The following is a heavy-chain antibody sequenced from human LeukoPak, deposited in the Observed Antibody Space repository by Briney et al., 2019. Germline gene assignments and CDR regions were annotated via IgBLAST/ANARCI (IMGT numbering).Heavy chain of an antibody. D-gene: IGHD3-10*01. V-gene: IGHV4-34*01. CDR2: IDHNGST. Sequence: PSETLSLTCAVYVGSFSGYYWSWIRQPPGKGLEWIGEIDHNGSTIYNPSLESRVTISQDTSKNQFSLKLSSVIAADTAVYYCARGEGSGSYMSYFDYWGQGGLVTVSS. CDR3: ARGEGSGSYMSYFDY. CDR1: VGSFSGYY. J-gene: IGHJ4*02.